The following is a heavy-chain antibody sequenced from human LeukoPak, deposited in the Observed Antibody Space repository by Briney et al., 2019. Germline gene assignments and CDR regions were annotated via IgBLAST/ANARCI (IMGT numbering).Heavy chain of an antibody. CDR2: IIPISGTT. V-gene: IGHV1-69*06. J-gene: IGHJ4*02. CDR3: ARIGDILTGYYRY. CDR1: GGTLNSYV. D-gene: IGHD3-9*01. Sequence: SVKVSCKASGGTLNSYVISWVRQAPGQGLEWMGGIIPISGTTNYAQKFQGRVTITADKSTSTAYMELSSLRSEDTAVYYCARIGDILTGYYRYWGQGTLVTVSS.